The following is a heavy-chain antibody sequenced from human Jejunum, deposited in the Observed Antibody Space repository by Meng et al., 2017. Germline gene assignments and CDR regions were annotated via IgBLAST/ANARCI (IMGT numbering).Heavy chain of an antibody. V-gene: IGHV5-51*01. J-gene: IGHJ4*02. CDR1: GYSFTDYW. CDR3: ARRDDVTAAPFDY. Sequence: GESLKISCKGSGYSFTDYWIGWVRQMPGKGLEWVAPISPRNSDTSYSPSFQGHVTISVDESISTAYLQMSSLKASDTAVYFCARRDDVTAAPFDYWGQGTLVTVSS. CDR2: ISPRNSDT. D-gene: IGHD2-2*01.